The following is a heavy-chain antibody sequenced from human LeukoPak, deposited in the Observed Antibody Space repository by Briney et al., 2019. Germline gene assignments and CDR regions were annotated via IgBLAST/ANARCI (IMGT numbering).Heavy chain of an antibody. D-gene: IGHD3-10*01. CDR2: MNPNSGNT. V-gene: IGHV1-8*01. J-gene: IGHJ5*02. CDR1: GYTFTSYD. Sequence: ASVKVSCKASGYTFTSYDINWVRQATGQGLEWMGWMNPNSGNTGYAQKFQGRVTMTTDTSTSTAYMELRSLRSDDTAVYYCARGGHRRYYYNSGSEFDPWGQGTLVTVSS. CDR3: ARGGHRRYYYNSGSEFDP.